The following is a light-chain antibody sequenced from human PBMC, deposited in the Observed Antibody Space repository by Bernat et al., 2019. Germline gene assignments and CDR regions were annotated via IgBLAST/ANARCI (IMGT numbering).Light chain of an antibody. CDR3: SWYTSSSIDV. CDR1: SSDVGGYNY. J-gene: IGLJ1*01. V-gene: IGLV2-14*03. Sequence: QSALTQPASVSGSPGQSITLSCTGTSSDVGGYNYVSWYQQHPGKAPKLMIYDVSNRPSGISTRFSGSKSGTTASLNISGLQAEDEAAYYCSWYTSSSIDVFGTGTKVTVV. CDR2: DVS.